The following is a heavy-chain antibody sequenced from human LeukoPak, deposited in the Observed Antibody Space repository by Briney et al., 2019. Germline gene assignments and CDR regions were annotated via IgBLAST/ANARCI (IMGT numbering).Heavy chain of an antibody. CDR2: ISNNGGYT. D-gene: IGHD1-1*01. V-gene: IGHV3-23*01. Sequence: GGSLRLSCAASGFTFSSSAMSWVRQAPGKGLEWVSAISNNGGYTYYADSVQGRFTISRDNSKSTLCLQMNSLRAEDTAVYYCARALTTLTYEGYWGQGTLVTVSS. J-gene: IGHJ4*02. CDR3: ARALTTLTYEGY. CDR1: GFTFSSSA.